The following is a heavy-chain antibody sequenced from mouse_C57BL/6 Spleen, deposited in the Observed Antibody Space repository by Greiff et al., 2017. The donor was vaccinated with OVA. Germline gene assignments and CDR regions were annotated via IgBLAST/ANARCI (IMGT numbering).Heavy chain of an antibody. Sequence: QVHVKQSGAELAKPGASVKLSCKASGYTFTSYWMHWVKQRPGQGLEWIGYINPSSGYTKYNQKFKDKATLTADKSSSTAYMQLSSLTYEDSAVYYCASLWVDFDYWGQGTTLTVSS. CDR1: GYTFTSYW. V-gene: IGHV1-7*01. CDR3: ASLWVDFDY. D-gene: IGHD1-1*02. J-gene: IGHJ2*01. CDR2: INPSSGYT.